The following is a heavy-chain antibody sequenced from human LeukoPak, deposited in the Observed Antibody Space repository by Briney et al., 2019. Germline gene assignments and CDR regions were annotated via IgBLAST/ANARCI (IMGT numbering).Heavy chain of an antibody. CDR2: IYHSGCT. V-gene: IGHV4-30-2*01. J-gene: IGHJ3*02. Sequence: SETLSLTCAVSGCSISSGGYSWSWIRQPPGKGLEWIGYIYHSGCTYFNPALKRLVNISVNRSKNQFFLKQSSVTAADTAVYYCARRSHYDILTGPSLDAFDIWGQGTMVTVSS. D-gene: IGHD3-9*01. CDR3: ARRSHYDILTGPSLDAFDI. CDR1: GCSISSGGYS.